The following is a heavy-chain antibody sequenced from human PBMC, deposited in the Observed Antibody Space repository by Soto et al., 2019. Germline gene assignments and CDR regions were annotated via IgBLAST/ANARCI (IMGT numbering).Heavy chain of an antibody. CDR2: ISSSGSTI. D-gene: IGHD3-16*02. CDR3: ARGFMITFGGVIVDAFDI. CDR1: GFTFSDYY. V-gene: IGHV3-11*01. Sequence: GGSLRLSCAASGFTFSDYYISWIRQAPGKGLEWVSYISSSGSTIYYADSVKGRFTISRDNAKNSLYLQMNSLRAEDTAVYYCARGFMITFGGVIVDAFDIWGQGTMVTVSS. J-gene: IGHJ3*02.